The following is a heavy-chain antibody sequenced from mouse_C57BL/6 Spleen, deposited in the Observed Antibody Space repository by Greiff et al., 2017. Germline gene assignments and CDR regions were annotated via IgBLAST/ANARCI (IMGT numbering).Heavy chain of an antibody. CDR3: ARRDYYGSGDYFDY. CDR2: IHPNSGST. CDR1: GYTFTSYW. Sequence: QVQLQQPGAELVKPGASVKLSCKASGYTFTSYWMHWVKQRPGQGLEWIGMIHPNSGSTNYNEKFKSKATLTVDKSSSTAYMQLSSLTSEDSAVYYCARRDYYGSGDYFDYWGQGTTLTVSS. D-gene: IGHD1-1*01. J-gene: IGHJ2*01. V-gene: IGHV1-64*01.